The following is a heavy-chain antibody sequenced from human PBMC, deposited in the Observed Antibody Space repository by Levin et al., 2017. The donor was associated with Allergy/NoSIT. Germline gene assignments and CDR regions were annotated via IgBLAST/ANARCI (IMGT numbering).Heavy chain of an antibody. D-gene: IGHD3-22*01. V-gene: IGHV5-51*01. J-gene: IGHJ4*02. Sequence: GESLKISCKASGYTFIDYWIGWVRQMPGKGLEWMGIIGPYNSDTRYSPSFEGQVTISVDKSISTAYLQWSSLKASDIAMYYCVRLDRSAYYYVFHWGQGTLVTVSS. CDR1: GYTFIDYW. CDR2: IGPYNSDT. CDR3: VRLDRSAYYYVFH.